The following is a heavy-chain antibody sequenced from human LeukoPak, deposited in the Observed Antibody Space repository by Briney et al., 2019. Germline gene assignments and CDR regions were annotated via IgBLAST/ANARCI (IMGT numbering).Heavy chain of an antibody. CDR3: ADTSGYLDY. CDR1: GFTFSSYA. J-gene: IGHJ4*02. D-gene: IGHD2-15*01. Sequence: GGSLRLSCVASGFTFSSYAMSRVRQAPGKGLEWVSAISGSGGSTHYADSVKGRFTISRDNSKNTLYLQMNSLRAEDTAVYYCADTSGYLDYWGQGTLVTVSS. V-gene: IGHV3-23*01. CDR2: ISGSGGST.